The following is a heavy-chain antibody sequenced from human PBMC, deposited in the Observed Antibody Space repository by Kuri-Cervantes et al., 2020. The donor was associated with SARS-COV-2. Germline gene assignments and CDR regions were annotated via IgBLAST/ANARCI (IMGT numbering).Heavy chain of an antibody. V-gene: IGHV7-4-1*02. CDR1: GYTFTSYG. Sequence: ASVKVSCKASGYTFTSYGISWVRQAPGQGLEWMGWINTNTGNPTYAQGFTGRFVFSLDTSVSTAYLQISGLKAEDTAVYYCAKSVGYDLHFYYYMDVWGTGTTVTVSS. J-gene: IGHJ6*03. D-gene: IGHD5-12*01. CDR3: AKSVGYDLHFYYYMDV. CDR2: INTNTGNP.